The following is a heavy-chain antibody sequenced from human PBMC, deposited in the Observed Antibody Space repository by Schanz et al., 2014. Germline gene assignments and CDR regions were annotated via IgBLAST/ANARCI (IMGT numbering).Heavy chain of an antibody. CDR1: GFTFSSYG. D-gene: IGHD2-8*02. Sequence: VQLLESGGGVVQPGRSRRLSCEASGFTFSSYGMHWVRQAPGKGLEWVAVISYDGNNEDYADSVKGRFSISRDNSQNALYLQMDSLRPEDTAVYFCAKDTGYCHGGACYCFEYWGLGILVTVSS. J-gene: IGHJ4*02. CDR3: AKDTGYCHGGACYCFEY. CDR2: ISYDGNNE. V-gene: IGHV3-30*18.